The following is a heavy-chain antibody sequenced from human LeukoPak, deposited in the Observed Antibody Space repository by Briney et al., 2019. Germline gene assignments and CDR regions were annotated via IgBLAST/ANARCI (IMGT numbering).Heavy chain of an antibody. J-gene: IGHJ4*02. CDR3: ARSLGSSWYWGY. D-gene: IGHD6-13*01. CDR2: IYYSGAT. CDR1: GGSISSGSSY. V-gene: IGHV4-39*07. Sequence: SETLSLTCTVSGGSISSGSSYWGWIRQPRGKGLEWIVTIYYSGATYYNPSLKSRVTISADTSKNQFSLKLGSVTAADTAVYYCARSLGSSWYWGYWGQGTLVTVSS.